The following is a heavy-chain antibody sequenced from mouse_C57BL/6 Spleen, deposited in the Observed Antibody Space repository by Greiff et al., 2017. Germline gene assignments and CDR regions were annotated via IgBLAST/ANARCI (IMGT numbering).Heavy chain of an antibody. CDR1: GYTFTSYW. Sequence: QVQLQQPGAELVKPGASVKLSCKASGYTFTSYWMQWVKQRPGQGLEWLGEIDPSDSYNKYNQKFKGKATLTVDTSSSTAYMQLSSLTSEDSSVYYCASASYGSSYVRAMDYWGQGTSGTVSS. D-gene: IGHD1-1*01. J-gene: IGHJ4*01. CDR3: ASASYGSSYVRAMDY. V-gene: IGHV1-50*01. CDR2: IDPSDSYN.